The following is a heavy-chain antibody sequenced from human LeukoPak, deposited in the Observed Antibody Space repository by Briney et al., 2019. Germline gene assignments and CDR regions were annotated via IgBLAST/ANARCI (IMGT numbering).Heavy chain of an antibody. CDR1: GGSFSGYY. CDR3: ARLRITIFGVVKYFDY. CDR2: INHSGST. V-gene: IGHV4-34*01. D-gene: IGHD3-3*01. Sequence: SESLSLTCAVYGGSFSGYYWSWIRQPPGKGLEWIGEINHSGSTNYNPSLKSRVTVSVDTSKNQFPLKLSSVTAADTAVYYCARLRITIFGVVKYFDYWGQGTLVTVSS. J-gene: IGHJ4*02.